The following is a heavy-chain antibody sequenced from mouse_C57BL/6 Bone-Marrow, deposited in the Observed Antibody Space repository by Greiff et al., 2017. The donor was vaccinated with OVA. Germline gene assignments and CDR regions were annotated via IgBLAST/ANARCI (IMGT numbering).Heavy chain of an antibody. CDR3: ARIYGTTVVATDYAMDY. Sequence: VQLQQPGPELVKPGASVKLSCKASGYTFTSYDINWVKQRPGQGLEWIGWIYPRDGSTKYNEKFKGKATLTVDTSSSTSYMELHSLTSEDSAVYFCARIYGTTVVATDYAMDYWGQGTSVTVSS. CDR2: IYPRDGST. D-gene: IGHD1-1*01. V-gene: IGHV1-85*01. CDR1: GYTFTSYD. J-gene: IGHJ4*01.